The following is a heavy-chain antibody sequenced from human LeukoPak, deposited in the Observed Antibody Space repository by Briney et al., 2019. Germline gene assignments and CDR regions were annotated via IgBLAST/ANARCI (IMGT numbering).Heavy chain of an antibody. CDR1: GFTVSSNY. CDR3: ASGGRGSSGSYYFDY. J-gene: IGHJ4*02. V-gene: IGHV3-53*01. Sequence: PGGSLRLSCAASGFTVSSNYMNWVRQAPGKGLEWVSVIYSGGSTYYADSVKGRFTISRDNSKNTLYLQMNSLRAEDTAVYYCASGGRGSSGSYYFDYWGQGTLVTVSS. CDR2: IYSGGST. D-gene: IGHD6-19*01.